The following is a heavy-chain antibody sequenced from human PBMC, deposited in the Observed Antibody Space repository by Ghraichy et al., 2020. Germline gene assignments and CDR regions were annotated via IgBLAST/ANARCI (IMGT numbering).Heavy chain of an antibody. CDR1: GFTFSSYS. CDR3: AREEEGYDSRGGAFDI. D-gene: IGHD3-22*01. Sequence: GGSLRLSCAASGFTFSSYSMNWVRQAPGKGLEWVSSISSSSSYIYYADSVKGRFTISRDNAKNSLYLQMNSLRAEDTAVYYCAREEEGYDSRGGAFDIWGQGTMVTVSS. J-gene: IGHJ3*02. V-gene: IGHV3-21*01. CDR2: ISSSSSYI.